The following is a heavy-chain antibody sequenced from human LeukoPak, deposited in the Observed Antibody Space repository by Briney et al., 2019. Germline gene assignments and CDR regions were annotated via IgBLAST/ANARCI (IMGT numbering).Heavy chain of an antibody. V-gene: IGHV3-30-3*01. J-gene: IGHJ6*02. CDR2: ISYDGSNK. CDR1: GFTFSSYA. CDR3: ARAGDIVVVPAAIGMDV. D-gene: IGHD2-2*02. Sequence: PGGSLRLSCAASGFTFSSYAMHWVRQAPGKGLEWVAVISYDGSNKYYADSVKGRFTISRDNSKNTLYLQMNSLRAEDTAVYYCARAGDIVVVPAAIGMDVWGQGTTVTVSS.